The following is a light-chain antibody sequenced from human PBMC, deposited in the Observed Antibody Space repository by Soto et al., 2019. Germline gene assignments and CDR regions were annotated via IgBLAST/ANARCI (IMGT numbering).Light chain of an antibody. J-gene: IGKJ5*01. CDR1: QGFSNY. CDR3: LKDNSAPIT. CDR2: AAS. Sequence: IQGAQSVASLCASVGDQINITCRASQGFSNYLGWYQQRPGKVPKRLIYAASALQSGVPSRFSGSGSGTDFTLTISSLQPEDVAAYYCLKDNSAPITFGQGTRLEIK. V-gene: IGKV1-27*01.